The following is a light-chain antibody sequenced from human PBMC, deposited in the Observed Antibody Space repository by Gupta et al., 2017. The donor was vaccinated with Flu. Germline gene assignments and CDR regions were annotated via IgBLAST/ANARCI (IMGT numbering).Light chain of an antibody. CDR1: QSISSY. J-gene: IGKJ4*01. CDR3: QQSYSTPLT. V-gene: IGKV1-39*01. Sequence: DIQMTQSPSSLSASVGDRVTITCRASQSISSYLNWYQQKPGNAPKLLIYAASSLQSVVPSRFSGSGSGTDFTLPISSLQPEEFATYYCQQSYSTPLTFGGGTKVEIK. CDR2: AAS.